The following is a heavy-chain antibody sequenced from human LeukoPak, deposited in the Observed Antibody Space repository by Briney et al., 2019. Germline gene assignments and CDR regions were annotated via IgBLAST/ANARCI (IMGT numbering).Heavy chain of an antibody. CDR3: ARSGGGTSFDY. V-gene: IGHV3-33*01. Sequence: PGRFLSLSCTVSGFIFSSYGMHWVRQAPGKGLEWVAVIWSDGSNKAYVGSVKGRFTISRDDSKNSLYLHMNSLRVEDTAVYYCARSGGGTSFDYWGQGTLVTVSS. J-gene: IGHJ4*02. CDR1: GFIFSSYG. CDR2: IWSDGSNK. D-gene: IGHD2-15*01.